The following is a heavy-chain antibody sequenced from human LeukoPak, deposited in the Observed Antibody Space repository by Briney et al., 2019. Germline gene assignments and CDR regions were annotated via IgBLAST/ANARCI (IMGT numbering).Heavy chain of an antibody. D-gene: IGHD6-13*01. CDR3: ARVGSSSWFDP. V-gene: IGHV4-59*01. Sequence: PSETLSLTCTVSGGSISSYYWSWIRQPAGTGLEWIGYIYYSGSTNYNPSLKSRVTISVDTSKNQFSLKLSSVTAADTAVYYCARVGSSSWFDPWGQGTLVSVSS. CDR1: GGSISSYY. CDR2: IYYSGST. J-gene: IGHJ5*02.